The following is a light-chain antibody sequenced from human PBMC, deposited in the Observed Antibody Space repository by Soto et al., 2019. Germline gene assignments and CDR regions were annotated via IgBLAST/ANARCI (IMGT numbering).Light chain of an antibody. CDR3: SAWDNILNGYV. CDR1: SSNIGSNT. Sequence: QSVLTQPLSVSASPGQRVTISCSGGSSNIGSNTVAWYQHLPGTAPPRLIFTAGQRPSGVPGRFSGSKSGTSASLAISGLQSEDEGDSYCSAWDNILNGYVFGPGTKVTVL. CDR2: TAG. J-gene: IGLJ1*01. V-gene: IGLV1-44*01.